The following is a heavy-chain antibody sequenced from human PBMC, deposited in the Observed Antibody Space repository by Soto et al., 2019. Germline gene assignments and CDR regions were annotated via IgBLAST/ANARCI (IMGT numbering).Heavy chain of an antibody. J-gene: IGHJ5*02. Sequence: ASVKVSCKASGYTFTGYYMHWVRQAPGQGLEWMGWISTYSGDTKYAQKFQGRVTMTTDTSTTTAYLELRSLRSDDTAVYYCARHHGPTTSENWFDPWGQGTPVTVSS. CDR2: ISTYSGDT. CDR1: GYTFTGYY. D-gene: IGHD5-12*01. V-gene: IGHV1-18*04. CDR3: ARHHGPTTSENWFDP.